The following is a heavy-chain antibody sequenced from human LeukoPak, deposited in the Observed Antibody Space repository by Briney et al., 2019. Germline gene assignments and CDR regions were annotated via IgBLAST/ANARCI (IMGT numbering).Heavy chain of an antibody. CDR1: GFSFDDLG. V-gene: IGHV3-20*04. CDR3: ARAVCPTIKFCDSSYFMDV. D-gene: IGHD6-6*01. CDR2: INWNGAST. J-gene: IGHJ6*03. Sequence: GGSLRLSCAASGFSFDDLGMTWVRQVPGKGLEWVAGINWNGASTGYADSVRGRFTISRDDAKNSLYLQMNSLRAEDTALYYCARAVCPTIKFCDSSYFMDVWGKGTTVNVS.